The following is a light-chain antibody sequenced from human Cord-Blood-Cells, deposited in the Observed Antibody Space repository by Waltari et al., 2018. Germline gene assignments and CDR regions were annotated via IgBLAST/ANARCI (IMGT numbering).Light chain of an antibody. CDR3: SSYTSSSTYV. CDR1: ISDVGGYTK. CDR2: DVS. V-gene: IGLV2-14*01. J-gene: IGLJ1*01. Sequence: QSALTQPASVSGSPGQSIPISCPGTISDVGGYTKVSWYHPHPAKAPKLMIYDVSKRPSGVSNRFSGSKTGNTASLTISGLQAEDEADYYCSSYTSSSTYVFGTGTKVTVL.